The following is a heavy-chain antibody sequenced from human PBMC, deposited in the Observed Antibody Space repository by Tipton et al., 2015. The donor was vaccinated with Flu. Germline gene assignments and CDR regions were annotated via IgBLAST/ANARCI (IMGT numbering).Heavy chain of an antibody. V-gene: IGHV4-4*07. D-gene: IGHD4-17*01. CDR2: IYSSGST. CDR3: ARVSLDYGDYAPAFDI. Sequence: TLSLTCTVSGGSINSYYWSWIRQPAGKGLEWIGRIYSSGSTNYNPSLKSRVTMLVDTSKNQFSLKMSSVTAADTAVYYCARVSLDYGDYAPAFDIWGQGTMVTVSS. CDR1: GGSINSYY. J-gene: IGHJ3*02.